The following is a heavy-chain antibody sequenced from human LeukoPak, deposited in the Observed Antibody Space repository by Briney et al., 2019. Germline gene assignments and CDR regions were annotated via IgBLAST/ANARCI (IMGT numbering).Heavy chain of an antibody. CDR1: GINFRDSST. CDR2: IERSSTYI. CDR3: AREEANIAAAGNTFDY. V-gene: IGHV3-21*01. Sequence: PGGSLRLSCTASGINFRDSSTMEWVRQPPGKGLEWVSSIERSSTYIYYADSVKGRFTISRDNSKNSLYLDMNNLRAEDTAVYYCAREEANIAAAGNTFDYWGQGTLVTVSS. D-gene: IGHD6-13*01. J-gene: IGHJ4*02.